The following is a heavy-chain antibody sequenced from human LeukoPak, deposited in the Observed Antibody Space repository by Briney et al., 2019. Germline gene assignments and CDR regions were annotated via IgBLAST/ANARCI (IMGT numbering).Heavy chain of an antibody. J-gene: IGHJ2*01. CDR1: GVTFNAYY. Sequence: ASVKVSCKASGVTFNAYYIHWVRQAPGPGLEWMGWINPNTGDTNFAQKFQGRVAMTRDTSLSTAYMDLSRLTSDDTAVYYCARDWPGISLHFDLWGRGTLITVSS. V-gene: IGHV1-2*02. D-gene: IGHD2-15*01. CDR2: INPNTGDT. CDR3: ARDWPGISLHFDL.